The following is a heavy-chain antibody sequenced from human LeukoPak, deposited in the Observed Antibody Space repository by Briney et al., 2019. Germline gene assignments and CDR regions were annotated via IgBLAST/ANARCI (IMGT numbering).Heavy chain of an antibody. Sequence: GGSLRLSCAASGFTFSSYRMNWVRQAPGKGLEWVSYISTSSTIYYADSVKGRFTISRDNAKNSLYLQMNSLRAEDTAVYYCARETRVRWTDYWGQGILVTVSS. J-gene: IGHJ4*02. CDR3: ARETRVRWTDY. CDR1: GFTFSSYR. V-gene: IGHV3-48*04. D-gene: IGHD5-24*01. CDR2: ISTSSTI.